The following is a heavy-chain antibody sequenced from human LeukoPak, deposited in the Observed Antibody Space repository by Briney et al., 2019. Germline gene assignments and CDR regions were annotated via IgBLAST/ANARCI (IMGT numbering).Heavy chain of an antibody. V-gene: IGHV4-59*01. Sequence: SETLSLTCTVSGGSISSYYWSWIRQPPGKGLEWIGYIYYSGSTNYNPSLKSRVTISVDTSKNQFSLKLSSVTAADTAVYYCARGRSSMVRGYYYYYMHVWGKGTTVTISS. CDR1: GGSISSYY. CDR3: ARGRSSMVRGYYYYYMHV. CDR2: IYYSGST. D-gene: IGHD3-10*01. J-gene: IGHJ6*03.